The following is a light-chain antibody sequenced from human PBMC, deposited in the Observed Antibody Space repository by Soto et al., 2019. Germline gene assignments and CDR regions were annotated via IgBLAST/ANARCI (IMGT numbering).Light chain of an antibody. V-gene: IGLV1-40*01. CDR2: RND. CDR1: STNIGAGYD. Sequence: QSVLTQPPSVSGAPGQSVTISCTGSSTNIGAGYDVHWYQQHPGTAPKLIIYRNDNRPSGVPDRVSGSKSGTSASLAITGLLAEDEAEYYCQCFACGLGDYVFGTGTKLTVL. CDR3: QCFACGLGDYV. J-gene: IGLJ1*01.